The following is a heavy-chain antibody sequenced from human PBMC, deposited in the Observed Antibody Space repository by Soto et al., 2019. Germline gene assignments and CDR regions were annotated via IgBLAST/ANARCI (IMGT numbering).Heavy chain of an antibody. CDR1: GYRFARYT. J-gene: IGHJ5*02. CDR3: ARGIATGQLDP. CDR2: INPDNGNT. Sequence: XSDKVCCNASGYRFARYTMNWVRQAPGQRLEWMGWINPDNGNTKSSQKFQDRVIITRDTSASTAYMDLSSLRSEDTAVYYCARGIATGQLDPWGQGTLVTVSS. V-gene: IGHV1-3*01. D-gene: IGHD2-15*01.